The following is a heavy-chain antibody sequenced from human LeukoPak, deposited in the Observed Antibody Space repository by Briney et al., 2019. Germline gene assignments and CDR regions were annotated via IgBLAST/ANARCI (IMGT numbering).Heavy chain of an antibody. CDR2: INTNTGNP. V-gene: IGHV7-4-1*02. CDR1: GYTFTSYA. CDR3: ARDRLQWLVRAFDY. Sequence: ASVTVSCTATGYTFTSYAMNWVRQAPGQGLEWMGWINTNTGNPTYAQGFTGRFVFSLDTSVSTAYLQISSLKAEDTAVYYCARDRLQWLVRAFDYWGQGTLVTVSS. J-gene: IGHJ4*02. D-gene: IGHD6-19*01.